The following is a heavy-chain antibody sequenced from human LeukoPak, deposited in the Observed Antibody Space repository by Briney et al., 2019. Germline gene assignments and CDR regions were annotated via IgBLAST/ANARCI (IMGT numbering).Heavy chain of an antibody. CDR2: IYYSGRT. D-gene: IGHD3-10*01. CDR1: GGSISNKNYH. CDR3: ARRGPPRTMLRGVKSGWFDP. Sequence: PSETLSLTCTVSGGSISNKNYHWGWIRQPPGKGLEWIGSIYYSGRTYYNPSLKSRLTISVDTSKNQFSLKLSSVTAADTAVYYCARRGPPRTMLRGVKSGWFDPWGQGTLVTVSS. J-gene: IGHJ5*02. V-gene: IGHV4-39*07.